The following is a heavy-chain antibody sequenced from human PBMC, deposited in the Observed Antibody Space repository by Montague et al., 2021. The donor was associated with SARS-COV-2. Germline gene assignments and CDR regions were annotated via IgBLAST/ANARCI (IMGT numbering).Heavy chain of an antibody. D-gene: IGHD6-13*01. J-gene: IGHJ6*02. Sequence: SLRLSCAASGFTFSSYWMSWVRQAPGKGLEWVANIKQDGSEKYYVDSVKGRFTISRDNAKNSLHLQMNSLRAEDTAVYYCARVNVFIAAAGARIGYYYYYVMDVWGQGTTVTVSS. V-gene: IGHV3-7*01. CDR2: IKQDGSEK. CDR3: ARVNVFIAAAGARIGYYYYYVMDV. CDR1: GFTFSSYW.